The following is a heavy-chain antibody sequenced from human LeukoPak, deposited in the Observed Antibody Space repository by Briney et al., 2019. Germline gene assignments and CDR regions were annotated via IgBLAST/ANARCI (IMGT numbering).Heavy chain of an antibody. J-gene: IGHJ3*02. D-gene: IGHD3-16*01. CDR3: ARVWGDAFDI. CDR2: IYYSGST. V-gene: IGHV4-61*01. CDR1: GGSFRSSSYY. Sequence: KASETLSLTCTVSGGSFRSSSYYWSWIRQPPGKGLEWIGYIYYSGSTNYNPSLKSRVTISVDTSKNQFSLKLSSVTAADTAVYYCARVWGDAFDIWGQGTMVTVSS.